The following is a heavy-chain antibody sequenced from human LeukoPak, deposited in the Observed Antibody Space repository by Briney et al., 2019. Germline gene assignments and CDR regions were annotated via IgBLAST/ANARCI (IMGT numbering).Heavy chain of an antibody. D-gene: IGHD6-19*01. J-gene: IGHJ4*02. Sequence: PGGSLRLSCAASGFTFSSYEMNWVRQAPGKGPEWVSYISSSGSTIYYADSVKGRFTISRDNAKNSLYLQMNSLRAEDTAVYYCARDKWLVTNYYFDYWGQGTLVTVSS. CDR3: ARDKWLVTNYYFDY. CDR1: GFTFSSYE. V-gene: IGHV3-48*03. CDR2: ISSSGSTI.